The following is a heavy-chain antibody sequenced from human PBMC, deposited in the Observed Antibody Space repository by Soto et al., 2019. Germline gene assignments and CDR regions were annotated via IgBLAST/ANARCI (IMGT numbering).Heavy chain of an antibody. J-gene: IGHJ6*02. Sequence: QVQLVQSGAEVKKPGSSVKVSCKASGGTFSSYAISWVRQAPGKGLEWMGGIIPNFGTANYAQKFQGRVTIIADKSTSTAYMELRSVRFYETDVYYRAGNVCRFFGWRPEANTRYYYGMYVWGPGNTVTVAS. V-gene: IGHV1-69*06. CDR3: AGNVCRFFGWRPEANTRYYYGMYV. CDR1: GGTFSSYA. CDR2: IIPNFGTA. D-gene: IGHD3-9*01.